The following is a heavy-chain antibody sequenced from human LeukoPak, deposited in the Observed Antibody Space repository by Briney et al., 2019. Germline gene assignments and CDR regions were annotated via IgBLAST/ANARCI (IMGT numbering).Heavy chain of an antibody. CDR3: ARRLGTYLFDY. Sequence: SETLSLTRAVSGYSIKNGYYWAWIRQPPGKGLEWIGSIHHSGTTYYNPSVKSRVTISVDTSKNQFSLKLTSVAAADTAVYYCARRLGTYLFDYWGQGTLVTVSS. CDR1: GYSIKNGYY. CDR2: IHHSGTT. D-gene: IGHD3-16*01. J-gene: IGHJ4*02. V-gene: IGHV4-38-2*01.